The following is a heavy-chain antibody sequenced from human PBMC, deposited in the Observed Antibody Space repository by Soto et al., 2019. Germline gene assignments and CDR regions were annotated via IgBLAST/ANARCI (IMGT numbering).Heavy chain of an antibody. D-gene: IGHD5-18*01. CDR2: ISYDGSNK. J-gene: IGHJ4*02. Sequence: QVQLVESGGGVVQPGRSLRLSCAASGFTFSTYGMHWVRQAPGKGLEWVAVISYDGSNKYYADSVKGRVTISRDNSKNTGYLQRSSLRAEDTAVYSCAKGFSYSVIDYWGPGALVTVSS. CDR1: GFTFSTYG. V-gene: IGHV3-30*18. CDR3: AKGFSYSVIDY.